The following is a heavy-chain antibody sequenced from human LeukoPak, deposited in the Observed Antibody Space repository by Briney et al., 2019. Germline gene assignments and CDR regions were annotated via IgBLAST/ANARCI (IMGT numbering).Heavy chain of an antibody. CDR3: ASLTANLDFDY. CDR1: GYTFTSYY. Sequence: SVKVSCKASGYTFTSYYMHWVRQAPGQGLEWMGGIIPIFGTANYAQKFQGRVTITADKSTSTAYMELSSLRSEDTAVYYCASLTANLDFDYWGQGTLVTVSS. V-gene: IGHV1-69*06. J-gene: IGHJ4*02. D-gene: IGHD2-21*02. CDR2: IIPIFGTA.